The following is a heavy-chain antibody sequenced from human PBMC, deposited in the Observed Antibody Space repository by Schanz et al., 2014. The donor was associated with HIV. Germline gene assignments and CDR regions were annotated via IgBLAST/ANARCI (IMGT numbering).Heavy chain of an antibody. Sequence: EVQLVESGGGLVQPGRSLRLSCTGSGFNFDDYVMYWVRQAPGKGLEWVSGISWNSGSIGYADSVKGRFTISRDNAKNSLYLQMKSLRDEDTAVYYCAREWVYYYYYGMDVWGQGTTVTVSS. CDR2: ISWNSGSI. D-gene: IGHD6-13*01. V-gene: IGHV3-9*01. CDR1: GFNFDDYV. J-gene: IGHJ6*02. CDR3: AREWVYYYYYGMDV.